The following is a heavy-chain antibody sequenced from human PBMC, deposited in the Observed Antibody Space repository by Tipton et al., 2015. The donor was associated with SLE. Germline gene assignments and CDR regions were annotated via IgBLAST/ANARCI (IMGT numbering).Heavy chain of an antibody. J-gene: IGHJ3*02. V-gene: IGHV4-39*07. Sequence: TLSLTCTISGGSISSSSHYWGWIRQTPGKGLEWLGSIYYSGTTYYSPSFKSRVTILVDTSNNQFSLKLSSLTAADTAVYYCARGVALGGNTYDAFDIWGQGTMVTVSS. CDR2: IYYSGTT. CDR3: ARGVALGGNTYDAFDI. D-gene: IGHD2-15*01. CDR1: GGSISSSSHY.